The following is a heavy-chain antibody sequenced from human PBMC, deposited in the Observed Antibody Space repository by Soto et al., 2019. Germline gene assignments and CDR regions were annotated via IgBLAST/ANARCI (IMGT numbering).Heavy chain of an antibody. CDR3: AKDNKLGIAVLGDAVEI. D-gene: IGHD7-27*01. CDR2: ISGSGGST. Sequence: RLSCAASGFTFSSYAMSWVRQAPGKGLEWVSAISGSGGSTYYADSVKGRFTISRDNSKNTLYLQMNSLRAEDTAVDYCAKDNKLGIAVLGDAVEIWGQGTMVTVSS. V-gene: IGHV3-23*01. CDR1: GFTFSSYA. J-gene: IGHJ3*02.